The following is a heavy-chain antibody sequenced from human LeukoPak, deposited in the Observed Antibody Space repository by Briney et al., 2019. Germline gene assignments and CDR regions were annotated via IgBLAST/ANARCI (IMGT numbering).Heavy chain of an antibody. CDR2: IIPILGIA. J-gene: IGHJ6*02. CDR1: GGTFSSYA. CDR3: ARDPRIRWSSGWTSRVGYYGMDV. D-gene: IGHD6-19*01. V-gene: IGHV1-69*04. Sequence: SVKVSCKASGGTFSSYAISWVRQAPGQGLEWMGRIIPILGIANYAQKFQGRVTITADKSTSTAYMELSSLRSEDTAVYYCARDPRIRWSSGWTSRVGYYGMDVWGQGTTVTVSS.